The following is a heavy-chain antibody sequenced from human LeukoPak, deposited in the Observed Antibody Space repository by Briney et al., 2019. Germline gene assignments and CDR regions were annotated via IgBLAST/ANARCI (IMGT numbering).Heavy chain of an antibody. Sequence: GGSLRLSCAASGFTFSTYWMHWVRQAPGKGLVWVSRINSDGSTTNYADSVKGRFTISRDNAKNTLYLQMNSPRAEDTAVYYCASGTYYELDYWGQGTLVTVSS. CDR1: GFTFSTYW. CDR2: INSDGSTT. D-gene: IGHD1-26*01. V-gene: IGHV3-74*01. CDR3: ASGTYYELDY. J-gene: IGHJ4*02.